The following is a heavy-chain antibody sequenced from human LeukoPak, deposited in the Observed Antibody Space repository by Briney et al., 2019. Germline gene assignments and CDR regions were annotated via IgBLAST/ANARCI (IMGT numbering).Heavy chain of an antibody. J-gene: IGHJ4*02. D-gene: IGHD3-16*02. CDR2: ISGDTSTI. Sequence: PGGSLRLSCAASGFAFNNYGMHWVRQAPGKGLEWVSYISGDTSTIYYADSVKGRFTISSDDPKNSLYLHMNSLRAEDTAVYYCAKERAGYTNPYYFDYWGQGTLVTVSS. V-gene: IGHV3-48*04. CDR3: AKERAGYTNPYYFDY. CDR1: GFAFNNYG.